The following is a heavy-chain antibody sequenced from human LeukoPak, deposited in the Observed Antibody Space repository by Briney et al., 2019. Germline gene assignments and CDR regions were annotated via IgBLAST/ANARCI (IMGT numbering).Heavy chain of an antibody. CDR1: GYTFTNFG. CDR3: SRSSPGSCSGGSCYSNY. J-gene: IGHJ4*02. CDR2: ISAYNGNT. V-gene: IGHV1-18*01. Sequence: GASVKVSCKASGYTFTNFGISWVRQAPGQGLEWMGWISAYNGNTNYAQKLQGRITMTTDTSTNTAYMELRSLRSDDTAVYYCSRSSPGSCSGGSCYSNYWGQGTLVTVSS. D-gene: IGHD2-15*01.